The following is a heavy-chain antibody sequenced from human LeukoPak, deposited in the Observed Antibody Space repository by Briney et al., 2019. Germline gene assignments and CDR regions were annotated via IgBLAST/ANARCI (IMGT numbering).Heavy chain of an antibody. J-gene: IGHJ4*02. V-gene: IGHV4-59*08. CDR1: GGSISSYY. CDR2: ISYSGNI. CDR3: ARHSGGSYYVDY. D-gene: IGHD1-26*01. Sequence: SETLSLTCTVSGGSISSYYWNWIRQPPGKGLEWIGYISYSGNINYNPSLKSRVTISVDTSKNQFSLKLSSVTAADTAVYYCARHSGGSYYVDYWGQGTLVTVSS.